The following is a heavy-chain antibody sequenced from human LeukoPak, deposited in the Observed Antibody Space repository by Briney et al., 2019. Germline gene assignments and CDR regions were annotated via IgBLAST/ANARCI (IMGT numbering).Heavy chain of an antibody. D-gene: IGHD2-15*01. J-gene: IGHJ3*02. CDR1: GFTFSSYE. V-gene: IGHV3-48*03. CDR2: ISSSGSTI. CDR3: AKGGILVVAAKDDAFDI. Sequence: GGSLRLSCAASGFTFSSYEMNWVRQAPGKGLEWVSYISSSGSTIYYADSVKGRFTISRDNSKNTLYLQMNSLRAEDTAVYYCAKGGILVVAAKDDAFDIWGQGTMVTVSS.